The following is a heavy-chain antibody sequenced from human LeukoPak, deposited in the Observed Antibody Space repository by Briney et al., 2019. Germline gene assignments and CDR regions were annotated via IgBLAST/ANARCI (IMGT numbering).Heavy chain of an antibody. D-gene: IGHD6-6*01. J-gene: IGHJ4*02. V-gene: IGHV4-30-4*08. CDR1: GGSISSGDYY. CDR2: IYSSGST. CDR3: ASQGVIAARPLDY. Sequence: TSETLSLTCTVSGGSISSGDYYWSWIREPPGKGLERIGYIYSSGSTYYNPSLKRRVTISVDTSKNQFSLKLSSVTAADTAVYYCASQGVIAARPLDYWGQGSLVSVSS.